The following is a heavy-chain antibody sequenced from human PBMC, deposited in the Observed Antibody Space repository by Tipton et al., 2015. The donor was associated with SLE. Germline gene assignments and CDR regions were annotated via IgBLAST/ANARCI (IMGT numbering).Heavy chain of an antibody. D-gene: IGHD3/OR15-3a*01. J-gene: IGHJ5*02. V-gene: IGHV4-39*07. CDR1: GGSISSSNYY. CDR3: ARAQHLIAGLGWFDH. CDR2: IYYSGST. Sequence: TLSLTCTVSGGSISSSNYYCGCIRQPPGKGQEWIGCIYYSGSTYYNPSLRSRVTISLDMSKNEFSLNQRSVTAADTAVYYCARAQHLIAGLGWFDHWGQGTLVTVSS.